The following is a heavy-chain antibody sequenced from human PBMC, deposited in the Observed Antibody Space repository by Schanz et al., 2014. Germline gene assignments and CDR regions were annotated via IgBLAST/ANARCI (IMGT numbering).Heavy chain of an antibody. Sequence: DVHLLESGGGLVQPGGSLRLSCAASGFTFSSYGMNWLRQAPGKGLEWVSVIGVDGTTTYYADSVKGRFTISRDNSKNTLYLQMDSLRAEDTAVYFCAKKVPAYNPFDSWGQGTLVTVSS. CDR2: IGVDGTTT. CDR1: GFTFSSYG. V-gene: IGHV3-23*01. CDR3: AKKVPAYNPFDS. D-gene: IGHD1-1*01. J-gene: IGHJ4*02.